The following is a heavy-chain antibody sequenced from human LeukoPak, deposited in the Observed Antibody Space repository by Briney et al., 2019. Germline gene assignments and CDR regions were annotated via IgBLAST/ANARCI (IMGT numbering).Heavy chain of an antibody. CDR2: ISYDGSNK. CDR1: GFTFSSYA. J-gene: IGHJ6*03. V-gene: IGHV3-30*04. Sequence: GGSLRLSCAASGFTFSSYAMHWVRQAPGKGLEWVAVISYDGSNKYYADSVKGRFTISRDNSKNTLYLQMNSLRAEDTAVYYCARVASYSNYGAQPYYMDVWGKGTTVTVSS. D-gene: IGHD4-11*01. CDR3: ARVASYSNYGAQPYYMDV.